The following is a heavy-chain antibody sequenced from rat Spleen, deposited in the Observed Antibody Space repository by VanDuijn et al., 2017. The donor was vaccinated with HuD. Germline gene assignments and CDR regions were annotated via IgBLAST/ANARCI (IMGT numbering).Heavy chain of an antibody. CDR1: GFTFSDYA. CDR2: LSPDGRNT. V-gene: IGHV5-35*01. J-gene: IGHJ3*01. Sequence: EVQLVESGGDLVQPGRSLKLSCAASGFTFSDYAMAWVRQAPGKGLEWVASLSPDGRNTYYPDKVKGRFVISKDNAKNTGYLQMTNLKSEDTAMYYCTGSNPNWFAYWGQGTLVTVSS. D-gene: IGHD3-4*01. CDR3: TGSNPNWFAY.